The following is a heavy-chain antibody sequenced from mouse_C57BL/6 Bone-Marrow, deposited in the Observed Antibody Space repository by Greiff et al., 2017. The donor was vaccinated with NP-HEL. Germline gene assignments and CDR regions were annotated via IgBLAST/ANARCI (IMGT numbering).Heavy chain of an antibody. CDR2: ISYDGSN. Sequence: EVKLMESGPGLVKPSQSLSLTCSVTGYSITSGYYWNWIRQFPGNKLEWMGYISYDGSNNYNPSLKNRISITRDTSKNQFFLKLNSVTTEDTATYYCARGRYYGSSPAWFAYWGQGTLVTVSA. CDR1: GYSITSGYY. J-gene: IGHJ3*01. CDR3: ARGRYYGSSPAWFAY. D-gene: IGHD1-1*01. V-gene: IGHV3-6*01.